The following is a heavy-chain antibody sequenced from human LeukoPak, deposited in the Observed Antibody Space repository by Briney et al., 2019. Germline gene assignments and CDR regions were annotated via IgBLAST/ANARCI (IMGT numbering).Heavy chain of an antibody. J-gene: IGHJ3*02. CDR3: ATLGTVVPAATDAFDI. Sequence: PGGSLRLSCAASGFTFSSYAMSWVRQAPGKGLEWVSASSGSGGSTYYADSVKGRFTISRDNSKNTLYLQMNSLRAEDTAVYYCATLGTVVPAATDAFDIWGQGTMVTVSS. V-gene: IGHV3-23*01. CDR1: GFTFSSYA. D-gene: IGHD2-2*01. CDR2: SSGSGGST.